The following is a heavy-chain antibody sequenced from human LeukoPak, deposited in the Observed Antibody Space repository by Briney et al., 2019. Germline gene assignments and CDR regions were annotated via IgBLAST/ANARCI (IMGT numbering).Heavy chain of an antibody. Sequence: SQTLSLTCAISGDSFSSNSAAWTWLRQSPSRGLEWLGRTYYRSKWYNDYAVSVKSRITVNPDTSKNQFSLQLSSVTPEDTAVYYCARTQGYIDDWGQGTLVTVSS. CDR3: ARTQGYIDD. D-gene: IGHD5-18*01. CDR2: TYYRSKWYN. V-gene: IGHV6-1*01. J-gene: IGHJ4*02. CDR1: GDSFSSNSAA.